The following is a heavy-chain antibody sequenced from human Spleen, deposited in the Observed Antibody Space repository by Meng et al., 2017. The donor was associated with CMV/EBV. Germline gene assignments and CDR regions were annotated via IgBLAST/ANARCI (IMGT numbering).Heavy chain of an antibody. D-gene: IGHD6-13*01. CDR2: ISSSSSYI. V-gene: IGHV3-21*04. CDR1: GFTFSSYS. J-gene: IGHJ6*02. Sequence: GESLKISCAASGFTFSSYSMNWVRQAPGKGLEWVSSISSSSSYIYYADSVKGRFTISRDNAKNSLYLQMNSLRAEDTALYYCAKDMLVAAADNGGRHYYYGMDVWGQGTTVTVSS. CDR3: AKDMLVAAADNGGRHYYYGMDV.